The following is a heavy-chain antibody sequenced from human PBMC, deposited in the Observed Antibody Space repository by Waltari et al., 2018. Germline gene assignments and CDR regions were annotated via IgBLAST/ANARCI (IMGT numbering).Heavy chain of an antibody. J-gene: IGHJ4*02. CDR2: LYWNDDK. CDR3: AHRQSDYRTIFGVVITPGMYYFDY. D-gene: IGHD3-3*01. Sequence: QITLKESGPTLVKPTQTLTLTCTFSGFSLSTSGVGVGWIRQPPGKALEWLALLYWNDDKRYSPSRKGRLTITKDTSKSQVVLRMTNMDPVDTATYYCAHRQSDYRTIFGVVITPGMYYFDYWGQGTLVTVAS. CDR1: GFSLSTSGVG. V-gene: IGHV2-5*01.